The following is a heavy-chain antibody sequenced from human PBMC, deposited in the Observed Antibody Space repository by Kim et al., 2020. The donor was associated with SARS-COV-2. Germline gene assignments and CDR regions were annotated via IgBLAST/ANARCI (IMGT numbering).Heavy chain of an antibody. CDR3: ARDLSPDGPGSFSGWGAIGYYYYYGMDV. Sequence: GGSLRLSCSASGFTFSNYAMYWVRQAPGKGLEWVAVISYDGRNKYCADSVKGRFTISRDNSKNTLYLQMNSLRAEDTAVYYCARDLSPDGPGSFSGWGAIGYYYYYGMDVWGQGTTVTVSS. J-gene: IGHJ6*02. D-gene: IGHD3-10*01. CDR2: ISYDGRNK. CDR1: GFTFSNYA. V-gene: IGHV3-30*04.